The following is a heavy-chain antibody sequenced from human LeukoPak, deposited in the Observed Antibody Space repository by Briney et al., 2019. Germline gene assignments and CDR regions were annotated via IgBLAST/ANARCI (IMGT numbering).Heavy chain of an antibody. CDR2: MSWDGDST. CDR3: AAYVNLDY. J-gene: IGHJ4*02. V-gene: IGHV3-43*02. D-gene: IGHD3-10*02. Sequence: GSLRLSCAASGFRFDDSALHCVRQPPGKGLEWVSLMSWDGDSTFYADSVRGRFTISRDNNKNSLHLQMNSLRPEDTTLYYCAAYVNLDYRGQGTLVTASS. CDR1: GFRFDDSA.